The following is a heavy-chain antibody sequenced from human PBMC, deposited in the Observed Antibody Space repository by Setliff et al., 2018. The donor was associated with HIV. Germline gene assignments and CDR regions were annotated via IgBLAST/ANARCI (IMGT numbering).Heavy chain of an antibody. D-gene: IGHD2-8*02. CDR1: GGSISSGSYY. V-gene: IGHV4-61*02. J-gene: IGHJ4*02. Sequence: SETLSLTCTVSGGSISSGSYYWSWIRQPAGKGLEWIGRIYTSGSTNYNPSLKSRVTISVDTSKNQFSLKLRSVTTADTAVYFCARLIHTGLLYFDFWGLGTLVTSPQ. CDR2: IYTSGST. CDR3: ARLIHTGLLYFDF.